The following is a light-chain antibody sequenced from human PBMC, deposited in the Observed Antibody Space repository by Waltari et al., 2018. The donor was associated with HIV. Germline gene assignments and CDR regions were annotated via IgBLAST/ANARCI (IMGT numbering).Light chain of an antibody. CDR1: QSLSSSS. J-gene: IGKJ1*01. CDR2: GAA. V-gene: IGKV3-20*01. Sequence: EIVLTQSPGTLSFSPGDRATLSCRPSQSLSSSSLPCYHQRPGQAPRLLIYGAASRAPGIPDKFSGSGSGTDFTLTISRLEPADFALYYWQHYDTSPTFGQGTKVEIK. CDR3: QHYDTSPT.